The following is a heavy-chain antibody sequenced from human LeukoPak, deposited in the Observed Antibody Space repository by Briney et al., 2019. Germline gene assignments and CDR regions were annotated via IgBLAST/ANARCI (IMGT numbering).Heavy chain of an antibody. CDR2: ISGSTYSI. CDR1: GFTFGSYA. Sequence: QTGGSLRLSCAASGFTFGSYAMTWVRQAPGKGLEWVSAISGSTYSIYYADSVKGRFTISRDNSKNSLYLQMNSLRAEDTAVYYCARVTSGYSYGAYYYYMDVWGKGTTVTVSS. J-gene: IGHJ6*03. D-gene: IGHD5-18*01. CDR3: ARVTSGYSYGAYYYYMDV. V-gene: IGHV3-23*01.